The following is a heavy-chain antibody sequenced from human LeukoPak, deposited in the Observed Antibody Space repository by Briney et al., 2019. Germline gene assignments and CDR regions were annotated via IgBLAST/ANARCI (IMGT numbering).Heavy chain of an antibody. D-gene: IGHD3-3*01. V-gene: IGHV1-18*01. CDR1: GYTFTSYG. J-gene: IGHJ6*02. CDR3: AREGRFLEWLYTRYYYYGMDV. Sequence: ASVKVSCKASGYTFTSYGISWVRQAPGQRLEWMGWISAYNGNTNYAQKLQGRVTMTTGTSTSTAYMELRSLRSDDTAVYYCAREGRFLEWLYTRYYYYGMDVWGQGTTVTVSS. CDR2: ISAYNGNT.